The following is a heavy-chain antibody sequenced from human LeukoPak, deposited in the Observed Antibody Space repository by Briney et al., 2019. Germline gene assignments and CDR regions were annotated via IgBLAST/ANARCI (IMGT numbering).Heavy chain of an antibody. V-gene: IGHV3-9*01. D-gene: IGHD3-10*01. CDR2: ISWNSGRI. J-gene: IGHJ4*02. CDR3: AKDKSLVRGVIIGASFDY. CDR1: GFTFDDYA. Sequence: GRSLRLSCAASGFTFDDYAMHWVRQAPGKGLEWVSGISWNSGRIGYADSVKGRFTISRDNAKNSLYVQMNSLRAEDTALYYCAKDKSLVRGVIIGASFDYWGQGTLVTVSS.